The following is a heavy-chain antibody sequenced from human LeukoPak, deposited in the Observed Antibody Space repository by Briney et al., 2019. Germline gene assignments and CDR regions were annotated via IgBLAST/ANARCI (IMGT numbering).Heavy chain of an antibody. V-gene: IGHV1-18*01. Sequence: ASVKVSCKASSYTFTSYGISWVRQAPGQGLEWMGWISAYNGNTNYAQKLQGRVTMTTDTSTSTAYMELRSLRSDDTAVYYCASIGGTDKTYYFDYWGQGTLVTVSS. CDR2: ISAYNGNT. J-gene: IGHJ4*02. CDR3: ASIGGTDKTYYFDY. D-gene: IGHD3/OR15-3a*01. CDR1: SYTFTSYG.